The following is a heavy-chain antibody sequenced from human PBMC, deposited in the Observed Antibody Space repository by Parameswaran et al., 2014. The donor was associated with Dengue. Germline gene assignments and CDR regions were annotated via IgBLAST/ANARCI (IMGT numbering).Heavy chain of an antibody. CDR3: AGPIAARHYYYYGMDV. D-gene: IGHD6-6*01. V-gene: IGHV1-18*01. J-gene: IGHJ6*02. CDR2: ISAYNGNT. Sequence: WVRQAPGQGLEWMGWISAYNGNTNYAQKLQGRVTMTTDTSTSTAYMELRSLRSDDTAVYYCAGPIAARHYYYYGMDVWGQGTTVTVSS.